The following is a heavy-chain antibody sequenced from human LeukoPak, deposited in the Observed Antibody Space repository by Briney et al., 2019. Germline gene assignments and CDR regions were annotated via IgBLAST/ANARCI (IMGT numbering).Heavy chain of an antibody. CDR3: ARGPYCGDACYFDY. V-gene: IGHV4-4*07. CDR2: MYSSGIT. J-gene: IGHJ4*02. CDR1: GGSINNYY. Sequence: PSETLSLTCTVSGGSINNYYWSWIRQPAGKGLEWIGRMYSSGITNYNPSLKSRVTMSVDTSKNQFSLRLNSVTAADTAVYYCARGPYCGDACYFDYWGQGTLLVTVSS. D-gene: IGHD2-21*01.